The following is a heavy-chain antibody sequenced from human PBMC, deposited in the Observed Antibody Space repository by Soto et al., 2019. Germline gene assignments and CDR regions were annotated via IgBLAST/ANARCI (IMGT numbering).Heavy chain of an antibody. D-gene: IGHD3-9*01. CDR3: AKVYFDWSRGGSDS. CDR2: ISGGGGST. Sequence: EVQLLESGGGLVQPGGSLRLSCAASGFTFSSYAMSWVRQAPGKGLEWVSAISGGGGSTYYADSVKGRFTISRDNSKNTRYLQMNSLGAEDTAVYCCAKVYFDWSRGGSDSWGQGPLVTFSS. J-gene: IGHJ4*02. CDR1: GFTFSSYA. V-gene: IGHV3-23*01.